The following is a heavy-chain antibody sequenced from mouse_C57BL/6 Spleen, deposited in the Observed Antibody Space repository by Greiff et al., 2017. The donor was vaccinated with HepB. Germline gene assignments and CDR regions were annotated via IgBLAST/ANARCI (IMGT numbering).Heavy chain of an antibody. J-gene: IGHJ2*01. CDR1: GYTFTSYW. D-gene: IGHD2-3*01. Sequence: VQLQQPGTELVKPGASVKLSCKASGYTFTSYWMHWVKQRPGQGLEWIGNINPSNGGTNYNEKLKSKATLTVDKSSSTAYMQLSSLTSEDSAVYYCAREDDGYPYYFDYWGQGTTLTVSS. CDR2: INPSNGGT. CDR3: AREDDGYPYYFDY. V-gene: IGHV1-53*01.